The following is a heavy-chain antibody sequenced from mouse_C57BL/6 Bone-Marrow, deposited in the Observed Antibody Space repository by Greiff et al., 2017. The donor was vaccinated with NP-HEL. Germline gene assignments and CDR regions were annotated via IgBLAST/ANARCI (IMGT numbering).Heavy chain of an antibody. J-gene: IGHJ3*01. CDR1: GYTFTDYN. CDR2: INPNNGGT. Sequence: EVQLQQSGPELVKPGASVKIPCKASGYTFTDYNMDWVKQSHGKSLEWIGDINPNNGGTIYNQKFKGKATLTVDKSSSTAYMELRSLTSEDTAVYYGARGGSYYYGSPAWFAYWGQGTLVTVSA. CDR3: ARGGSYYYGSPAWFAY. D-gene: IGHD1-1*01. V-gene: IGHV1-18*01.